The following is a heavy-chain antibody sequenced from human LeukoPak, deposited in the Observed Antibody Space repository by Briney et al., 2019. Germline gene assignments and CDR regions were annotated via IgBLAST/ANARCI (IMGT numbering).Heavy chain of an antibody. V-gene: IGHV4-38-2*01. CDR3: ASPVGATTGFDY. CDR2: IYHSGST. J-gene: IGHJ4*02. CDR1: GYSISSGYH. Sequence: SETLSLTCAVSGYSISSGYHWGWIRQPPGKGLEWIGSIYHSGSTYYNPSLKSRVTISVDTSKNQFSLKLSSVTAADTAVYYCASPVGATTGFDYWGQGTLVTVSS. D-gene: IGHD1-26*01.